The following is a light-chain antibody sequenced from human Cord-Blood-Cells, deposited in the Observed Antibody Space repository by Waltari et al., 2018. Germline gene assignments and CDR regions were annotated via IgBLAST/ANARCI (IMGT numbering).Light chain of an antibody. CDR2: EVS. Sequence: QSALTQPASVSGSPGQSITISCTGTSSDFGRYNLVPWYQQHPGKAPKLMIYEVSKRPSGVSNRFSGSKSGNTASLTISGLQAEDEADYYCCSYAGSSTYVFGTGTKVTVL. CDR1: SSDFGRYNL. V-gene: IGLV2-23*02. CDR3: CSYAGSSTYV. J-gene: IGLJ1*01.